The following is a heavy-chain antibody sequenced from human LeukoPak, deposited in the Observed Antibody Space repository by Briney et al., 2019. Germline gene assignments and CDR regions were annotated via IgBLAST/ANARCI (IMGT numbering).Heavy chain of an antibody. J-gene: IGHJ3*02. CDR2: INHSGST. Sequence: PSETLSLTCAVYGGSFSGYYWSWIRQPPGKGLEWIGEINHSGSTYYNPSLKGRVTISVDTSKNQFSLKLSSVTAADAAVYYCARDSPYYYDSSGYSNAFDIWGQGTMVTVSS. D-gene: IGHD3-22*01. V-gene: IGHV4-34*01. CDR1: GGSFSGYY. CDR3: ARDSPYYYDSSGYSNAFDI.